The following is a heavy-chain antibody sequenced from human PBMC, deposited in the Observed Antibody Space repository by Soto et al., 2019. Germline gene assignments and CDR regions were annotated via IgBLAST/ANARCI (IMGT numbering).Heavy chain of an antibody. D-gene: IGHD6-13*01. CDR3: ARARSSSWYYYYYGMDV. J-gene: IGHJ6*02. V-gene: IGHV4-34*01. CDR1: GGSFSGYY. CDR2: INHSGST. Sequence: SETLSLTCAVYGGSFSGYYWSWIRQPPGKGLEWIGEINHSGSTNYNPSLKSRVTISVDTSKNQFSLKLSSVTAADTAVYYCARARSSSWYYYYYGMDVWGQGTTVTVSS.